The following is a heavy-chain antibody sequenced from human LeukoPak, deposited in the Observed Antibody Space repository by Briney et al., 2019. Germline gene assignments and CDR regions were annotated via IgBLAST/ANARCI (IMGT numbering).Heavy chain of an antibody. Sequence: ASVKVSCKTSGYTFTDYYMNWVRQAPGQGLEWMGWINPNSGGTNYAQKFQGRVTMTRDTSISTAYMELSSLRSDDTAVYYCARVGISKGWFDPWGQGSLVIVSS. CDR2: INPNSGGT. V-gene: IGHV1-2*02. CDR3: ARVGISKGWFDP. CDR1: GYTFTDYY. D-gene: IGHD2-15*01. J-gene: IGHJ5*02.